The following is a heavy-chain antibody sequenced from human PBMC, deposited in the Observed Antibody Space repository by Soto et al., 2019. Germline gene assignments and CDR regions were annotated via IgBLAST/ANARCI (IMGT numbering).Heavy chain of an antibody. D-gene: IGHD4-17*01. CDR3: ASLRADYGDSFGYFDL. V-gene: IGHV4-39*01. J-gene: IGHJ2*01. CDR2: IYYSGST. Sequence: QLQLQESGPGLVKPSETLSLTCTVSGGSISSSSYYWGWIRQPPGKGLEWIGSIYYSGSTYYNPSLKSRVTISVDTSKNQFSLKLSSVTAADTALYYCASLRADYGDSFGYFDLWGRGTLVTVSS. CDR1: GGSISSSSYY.